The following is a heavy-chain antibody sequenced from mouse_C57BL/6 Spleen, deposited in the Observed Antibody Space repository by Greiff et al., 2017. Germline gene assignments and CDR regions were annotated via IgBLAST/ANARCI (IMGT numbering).Heavy chain of an antibody. J-gene: IGHJ2*01. D-gene: IGHD4-1*01. CDR3: ARASWDAGEDY. CDR2: IDPNSGGT. V-gene: IGHV1-72*01. CDR1: GYTFTSYW. Sequence: QVQLQQPGAELVKPGASVKLSCKASGYTFTSYWMHWVKQRPGRGLEWIGRIDPNSGGTKYNEKFKSKATLTVDKPSSTAYMQLSSQTSEDSAVYYCARASWDAGEDYWGQGTTLTVSS.